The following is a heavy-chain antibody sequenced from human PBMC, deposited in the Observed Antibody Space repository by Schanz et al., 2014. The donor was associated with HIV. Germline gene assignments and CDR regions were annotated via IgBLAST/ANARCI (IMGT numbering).Heavy chain of an antibody. CDR1: GFTFNNYA. Sequence: EVQLLEFGGGSVRPGESLRLSCLASGFTFNNYAMSWVRQAPGKGLEWVAVINWNGDTTYYADSVKGRFTISRDTSTNTLYLQMSGLRAEDTALYFCAKSTWVDNCGQGTLVTVSS. J-gene: IGHJ4*02. V-gene: IGHV3-23*01. CDR2: INWNGDTT. CDR3: AKSTWVDN. D-gene: IGHD2-2*01.